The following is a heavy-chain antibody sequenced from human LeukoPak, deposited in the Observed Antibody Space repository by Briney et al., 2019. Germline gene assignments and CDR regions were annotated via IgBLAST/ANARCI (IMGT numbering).Heavy chain of an antibody. CDR3: ARFGESPPYYFDY. CDR1: GGSISSSSYY. V-gene: IGHV4-39*07. J-gene: IGHJ4*02. D-gene: IGHD3-10*01. Sequence: SETLSLTCTVSGGSISSSSYYWGWIRQPPGKGLEWIGSIYYSGSTYYNPSLKSRVTISVDTSKNQFSLKLSSVTAADTAVYYCARFGESPPYYFDYWGQGTLVTVSS. CDR2: IYYSGST.